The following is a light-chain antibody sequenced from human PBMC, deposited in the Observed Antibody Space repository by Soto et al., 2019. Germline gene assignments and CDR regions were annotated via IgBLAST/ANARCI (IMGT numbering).Light chain of an antibody. J-gene: IGLJ1*01. CDR2: DVS. V-gene: IGLV2-14*03. Sequence: QSVLTQPAPVPGSPGQSITISCTGTSSDVGGYNFVSWYQQHPGKAPKLMIYDVSNRPSGVSNRFSGSKSGNTASLTISELQAEDEADYYCSSYTSTTTYVFGTGTKVTVL. CDR3: SSYTSTTTYV. CDR1: SSDVGGYNF.